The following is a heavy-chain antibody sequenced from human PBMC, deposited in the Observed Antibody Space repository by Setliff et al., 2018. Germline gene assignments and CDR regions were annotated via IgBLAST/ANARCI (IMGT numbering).Heavy chain of an antibody. D-gene: IGHD7-27*01. CDR3: AASNWGSGADY. V-gene: IGHV1-58*01. J-gene: IGHJ4*02. CDR2: IVVGSGNT. CDR1: GFNFTSSA. Sequence: SVKVSCKASGFNFTSSAVQWVRQDRGQRLKWIGWIVVGSGNTNYAHKFQERVTITRNMSTSTAYMGLSSLRSEDTAVYYCAASNWGSGADYWGQGTLVTVSS.